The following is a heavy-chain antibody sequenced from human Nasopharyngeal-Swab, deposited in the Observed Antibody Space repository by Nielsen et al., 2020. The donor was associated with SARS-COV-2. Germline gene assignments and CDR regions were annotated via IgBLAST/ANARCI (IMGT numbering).Heavy chain of an antibody. V-gene: IGHV3-23*01. Sequence: GESLKISCAASGFTFSSYAMSWVRQAPGKGLEWVSAISGSGGSTYYADSVKGRFTISRGNSKNTLYLQMNSLGAEDMAVYYCAKRMTTVTPTPFDYWGQGTLVTVSS. CDR2: ISGSGGST. D-gene: IGHD4-17*01. J-gene: IGHJ4*02. CDR3: AKRMTTVTPTPFDY. CDR1: GFTFSSYA.